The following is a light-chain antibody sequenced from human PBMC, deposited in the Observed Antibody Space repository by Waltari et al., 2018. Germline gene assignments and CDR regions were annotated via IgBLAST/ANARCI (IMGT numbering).Light chain of an antibody. CDR1: QSFSSN. CDR2: AAS. V-gene: IGKV3-15*01. Sequence: EIVMTQSPATLSVSPGERATLSCRARQSFSSNLAWYQQKPGQSPRLLIYAASTRATGIPARFSGSGSGTEFTLTISSMQSEDFAVYFCQQYDNWPKTFGQGTKVEIK. CDR3: QQYDNWPKT. J-gene: IGKJ1*01.